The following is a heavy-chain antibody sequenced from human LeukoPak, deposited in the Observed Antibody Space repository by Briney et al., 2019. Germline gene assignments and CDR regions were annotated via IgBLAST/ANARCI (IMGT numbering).Heavy chain of an antibody. CDR3: AKLPTEWELRDY. D-gene: IGHD1-26*01. V-gene: IGHV3-23*01. Sequence: GGSLRLSCAASGFTFSSYWMHWVRQAPGKGLEWVSAISGSGGSTYYADSVKGRFTISRDNSKNTLYLQMNSLRAEDTAVYYCAKLPTEWELRDYWGQGTLVTVSS. CDR2: ISGSGGST. CDR1: GFTFSSYW. J-gene: IGHJ4*02.